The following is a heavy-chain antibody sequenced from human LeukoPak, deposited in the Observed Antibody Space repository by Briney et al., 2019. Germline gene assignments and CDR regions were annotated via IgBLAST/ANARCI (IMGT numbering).Heavy chain of an antibody. D-gene: IGHD6-19*01. CDR1: GGTFSSYA. V-gene: IGHV1-69*13. CDR3: ARDASSGWTTRYFDY. CDR2: IIPIFGTA. J-gene: IGHJ4*02. Sequence: SVKVSCKASGGTFSSYAISWVRQAPGQGLEWMGGIIPIFGTANYAQKFQGRATITADESTSTAYMELSSLRSEDTAVYYCARDASSGWTTRYFDYWGQGTLVTVSS.